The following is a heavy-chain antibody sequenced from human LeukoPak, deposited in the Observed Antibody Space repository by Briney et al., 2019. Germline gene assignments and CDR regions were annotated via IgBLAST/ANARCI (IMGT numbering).Heavy chain of an antibody. CDR2: ISPNNGGT. D-gene: IGHD1-1*01. Sequence: ASVKVSCKASGYIFTGYYVHWVRQAPGQGLEWMGWISPNNGGTNYAQEFQGRVTMTRDTSTTTAYMELSGLRSDDTAMYYCARDRAHVGTMVDAFDVWGQGTMVTVSS. CDR1: GYIFTGYY. J-gene: IGHJ3*01. V-gene: IGHV1-2*02. CDR3: ARDRAHVGTMVDAFDV.